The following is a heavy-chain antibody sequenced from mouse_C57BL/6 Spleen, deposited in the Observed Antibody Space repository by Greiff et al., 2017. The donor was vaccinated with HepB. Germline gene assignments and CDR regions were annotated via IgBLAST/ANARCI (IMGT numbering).Heavy chain of an antibody. CDR1: GYTFTDYY. V-gene: IGHV1-26*01. D-gene: IGHD2-1*01. CDR3: ARREIYYGNYFDY. CDR2: INPNNGGT. J-gene: IGHJ2*01. Sequence: EVKLQQSGPELVKPGASVKISCKASGYTFTDYYMNWVKQSHGKSLEWIGDINPNNGGTSYNQKFKGKATLTVDKSSSTAYMELRSLTSEDSAVYYCARREIYYGNYFDYWGQGTTLTVSS.